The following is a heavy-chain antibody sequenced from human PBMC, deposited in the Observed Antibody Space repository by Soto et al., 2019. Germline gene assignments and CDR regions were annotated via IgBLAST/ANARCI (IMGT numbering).Heavy chain of an antibody. V-gene: IGHV4-30-4*01. D-gene: IGHD1-26*01. CDR3: ASRRSTGRALLFDP. Sequence: SETMSLTCTVSGVNISSGDYYWSWIRKPPGKGLEWIGYIYYSGSTYYNPSLKSRVTISVDTSKNQFSLKLSSVTAADTAVYYCASRRSTGRALLFDPWGQGTLVTVSS. J-gene: IGHJ5*02. CDR2: IYYSGST. CDR1: GVNISSGDYY.